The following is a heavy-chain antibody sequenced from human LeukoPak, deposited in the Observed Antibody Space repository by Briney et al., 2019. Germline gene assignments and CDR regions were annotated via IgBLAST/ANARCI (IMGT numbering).Heavy chain of an antibody. Sequence: SGGSLRLSCAASGFTFSSYAMSWVRQAPGKGLEWVSAISGSGGSTYYADSVKGRFTISRDNSKNTLYLQMNSLRAEDTAVYYCAKDLGTPVGAGYYFDYWGQGTLVTVSS. CDR3: AKDLGTPVGAGYYFDY. CDR1: GFTFSSYA. CDR2: ISGSGGST. D-gene: IGHD1-26*01. V-gene: IGHV3-23*01. J-gene: IGHJ4*02.